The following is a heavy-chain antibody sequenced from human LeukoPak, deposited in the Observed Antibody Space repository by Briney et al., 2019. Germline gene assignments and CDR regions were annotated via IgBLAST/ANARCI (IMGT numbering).Heavy chain of an antibody. CDR1: GYSISSGYY. CDR2: IYPTGST. V-gene: IGHV4-38-2*02. CDR3: ARGGNYWPQWWFDP. D-gene: IGHD1-26*01. J-gene: IGHJ5*02. Sequence: PSETLSLTCTVSGYSISSGYYWGWIRQPPGKGLEWIGNIYPTGSTYYNPSLKSRVTMSLDASKNQFSLELNSVTPADTAVYYCARGGNYWPQWWFDPWGRGTLVSVYS.